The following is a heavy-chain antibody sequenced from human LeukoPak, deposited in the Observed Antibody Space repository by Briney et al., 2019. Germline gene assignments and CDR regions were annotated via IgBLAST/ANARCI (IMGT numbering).Heavy chain of an antibody. CDR3: ARGLGSPEGY. Sequence: EASVKVSCKASGYTFTIYDINWVRQAAGQGLEWMGWMNPNSGNTGYAQKFRGRVTMTRNTSITTAYMELSSLTSEDTAVYYCARGLGSPEGYWGQGTLVTVSS. V-gene: IGHV1-8*01. CDR1: GYTFTIYD. CDR2: MNPNSGNT. J-gene: IGHJ4*02. D-gene: IGHD6-13*01.